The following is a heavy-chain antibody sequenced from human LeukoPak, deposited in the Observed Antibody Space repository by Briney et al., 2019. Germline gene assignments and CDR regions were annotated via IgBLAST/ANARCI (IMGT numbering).Heavy chain of an antibody. J-gene: IGHJ4*02. CDR3: ARRGGYGDYGMAFDV. CDR1: GYSFTSYW. V-gene: IGHV5-51*01. Sequence: GETLQTSCKASGYSFTSYWIGCGRQMPGKGLEWMGIIYPGDSDIKYRPSFQGQVTISADKTNTTAYLQRSSLQASDSAMYCCARRGGYGDYGMAFDVWGQGTLVTV. D-gene: IGHD4-17*01. CDR2: IYPGDSDI.